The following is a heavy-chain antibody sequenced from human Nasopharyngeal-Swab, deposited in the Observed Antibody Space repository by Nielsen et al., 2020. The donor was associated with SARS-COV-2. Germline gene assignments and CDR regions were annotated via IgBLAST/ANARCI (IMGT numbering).Heavy chain of an antibody. V-gene: IGHV4-39*01. J-gene: IGHJ4*02. Sequence: SETLSLTCTVSGGSISSSSYYWGWIRQPPGKGLEWIGSIYYSGSTYYNPSLKSRVTISVATSKNQFSLKLSSVTAADTAVYYCARHLRDGVVVAAPYYFDYWGQGTLVTVSS. CDR1: GGSISSSSYY. D-gene: IGHD2-15*01. CDR2: IYYSGST. CDR3: ARHLRDGVVVAAPYYFDY.